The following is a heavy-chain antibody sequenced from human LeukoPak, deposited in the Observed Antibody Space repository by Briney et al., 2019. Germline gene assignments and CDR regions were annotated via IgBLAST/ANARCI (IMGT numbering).Heavy chain of an antibody. D-gene: IGHD6-13*01. Sequence: ASVKVSFKSAAYSFTFNDSDLMRLATGQGLEWMGWMNPNSGNTGYAQKFQGRVTMTMNTSISTDYMELSGLRSEDTAVYCSTRTRRSRYWYYYYYMDVWGKGTTVTVSS. CDR3: TRTRRSRYWYYYYYMDV. CDR2: MNPNSGNT. J-gene: IGHJ6*03. CDR1: AYSFTFND. V-gene: IGHV1-8*01.